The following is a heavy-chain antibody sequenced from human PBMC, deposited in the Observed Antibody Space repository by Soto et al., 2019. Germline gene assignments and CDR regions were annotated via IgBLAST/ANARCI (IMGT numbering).Heavy chain of an antibody. CDR3: ARPHNGYDYVWGSYRSPEDACDI. CDR1: GYSFTSYW. V-gene: IGHV5-51*01. Sequence: GESLKISCKGSGYSFTSYWIGWVRQMPGKGLEWMGIIYPGDSDTRYSPSFQGQVTISADKSISTAYLQWSSLKASDTAMYYCARPHNGYDYVWGSYRSPEDACDIWGQGTMVTVSS. J-gene: IGHJ3*02. CDR2: IYPGDSDT. D-gene: IGHD3-16*02.